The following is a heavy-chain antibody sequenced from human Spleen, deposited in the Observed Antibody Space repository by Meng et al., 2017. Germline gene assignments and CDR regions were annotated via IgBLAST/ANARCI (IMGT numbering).Heavy chain of an antibody. J-gene: IGHJ4*02. CDR2: LSSDSTHI. CDR3: ARDLDF. V-gene: IGHV3-21*01. Sequence: GESLKISCAASGFAFNTYSMNWVRQAPGKGLEWLSSLSSDSTHIYYADSVKGRFTISRDNAKNSLYLQMNSLRAEDTALYYCARDLDFWGQGTLVTVSS. CDR1: GFAFNTYS.